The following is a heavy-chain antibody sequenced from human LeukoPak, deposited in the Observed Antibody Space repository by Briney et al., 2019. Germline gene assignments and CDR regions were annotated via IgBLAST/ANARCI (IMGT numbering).Heavy chain of an antibody. J-gene: IGHJ5*02. CDR3: AREYDSSGYYSGFDP. V-gene: IGHV1-18*01. CDR2: ISTYNGNT. D-gene: IGHD3-22*01. Sequence: ASVKVSCKASGYTFTSYGINWVRQALGQGLEWMGWISTYNGNTKYSQKLQGRVTITRDTSASTAYMELSSLRSEDTAVYYCAREYDSSGYYSGFDPWGQGTLVTVSS. CDR1: GYTFTSYG.